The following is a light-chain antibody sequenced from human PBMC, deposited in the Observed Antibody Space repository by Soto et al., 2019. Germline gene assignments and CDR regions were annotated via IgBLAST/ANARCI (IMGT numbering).Light chain of an antibody. CDR1: ESVSSN. V-gene: IGKV3-15*01. Sequence: EVVMTQSPATLSVSPGERATLSGRARESVSSNLAWYQQRPGQAPRLVIYGASTRATGIPARFSGGGSGTEFTLTISSLQSEDFAVYYCQQYNSWPPITFGQGTRLEI. J-gene: IGKJ5*01. CDR3: QQYNSWPPIT. CDR2: GAS.